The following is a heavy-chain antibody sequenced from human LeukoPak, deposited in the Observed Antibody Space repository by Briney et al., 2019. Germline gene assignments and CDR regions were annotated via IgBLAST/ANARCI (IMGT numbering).Heavy chain of an antibody. V-gene: IGHV4-59*01. J-gene: IGHJ4*02. CDR1: GGSISSYY. Sequence: PSETLSLTCTVSGGSISSYYWSWIRQPPGKGLEWIGYIYYSGSTNYNPSLKSRVTISVDTSKNQFSLKLSSVTAADTAVYYCARDRFRDGYSTFDYWGQGALVTVSS. CDR2: IYYSGST. D-gene: IGHD5-24*01. CDR3: ARDRFRDGYSTFDY.